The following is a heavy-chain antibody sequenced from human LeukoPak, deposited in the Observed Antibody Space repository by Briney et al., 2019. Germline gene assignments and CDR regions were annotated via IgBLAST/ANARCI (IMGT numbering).Heavy chain of an antibody. CDR1: GFTFDDYG. CDR2: INWNGGST. J-gene: IGHJ4*02. D-gene: IGHD3-22*01. Sequence: GGSLRLSCAASGFTFDDYGMSWLRQAPGKGLEWVSGINWNGGSTGYADSVKGRFTISRDNDKNSLYLQMNSLRAEDTALYYCARAFSPRRSSGYYYWGQGTLVTVSS. CDR3: ARAFSPRRSSGYYY. V-gene: IGHV3-20*04.